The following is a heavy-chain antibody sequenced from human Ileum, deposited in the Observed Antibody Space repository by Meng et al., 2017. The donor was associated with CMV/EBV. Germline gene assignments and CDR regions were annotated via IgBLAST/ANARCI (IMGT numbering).Heavy chain of an antibody. Sequence: QVQLLQSGAEVKKPGASVKVSCKASGYTFITFGITWVRQAPGQGLEWMGWITPYNGKTDYTQRLQDRVTMTTDTSTNTVYMELRSLRSDDTAVYYCAREDYSAYAATWGQGTLVTVSS. D-gene: IGHD2-21*01. CDR3: AREDYSAYAAT. J-gene: IGHJ5*02. CDR2: ITPYNGKT. V-gene: IGHV1-18*01. CDR1: GYTFITFG.